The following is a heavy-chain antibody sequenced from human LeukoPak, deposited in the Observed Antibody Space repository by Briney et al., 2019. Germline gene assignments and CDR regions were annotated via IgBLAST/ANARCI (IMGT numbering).Heavy chain of an antibody. J-gene: IGHJ4*02. Sequence: SETLSLTCTVSGYAISSGHYWGWIRQPPGKGLEWIGAIYHDGTPYYSPSLRSRVTISLDTSNNQFSLRLNSVTAADTAVYYCARDGEYWGQGSPVTVSS. CDR3: ARDGEY. CDR2: IYHDGTP. CDR1: GYAISSGHY. D-gene: IGHD3-10*01. V-gene: IGHV4-38-2*02.